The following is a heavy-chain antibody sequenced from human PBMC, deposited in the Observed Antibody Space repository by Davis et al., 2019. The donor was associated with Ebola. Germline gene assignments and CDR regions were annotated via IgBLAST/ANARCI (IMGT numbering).Heavy chain of an antibody. Sequence: GGSLRLSCTASGFTFGAYAMSWVRQAPGKGLEWVGFIRSKAYGGTTEYAASVKGRFTISRDDSKSIAYLQMNSLKTEDTAVYYCTRYSFCISTSCYLSFDIWGQGTMVTVSS. J-gene: IGHJ3*02. V-gene: IGHV3-49*04. CDR1: GFTFGAYA. CDR3: TRYSFCISTSCYLSFDI. CDR2: IRSKAYGGTT. D-gene: IGHD2-2*01.